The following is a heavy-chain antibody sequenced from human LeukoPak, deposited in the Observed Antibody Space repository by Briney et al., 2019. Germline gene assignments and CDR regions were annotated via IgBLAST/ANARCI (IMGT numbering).Heavy chain of an antibody. D-gene: IGHD1-1*01. V-gene: IGHV4-59*01. CDR1: GGSISSYY. Sequence: SETLSLTCTVSGGSISSYYWNWIRQPPGKGLELIGYIYYSGSPTYNPSLKSRVTISVDTSKNQFSLQLSSVTAADTAVYYCAGDVMSTALDAFDVWGQGTVVTVSS. J-gene: IGHJ3*01. CDR2: IYYSGSP. CDR3: AGDVMSTALDAFDV.